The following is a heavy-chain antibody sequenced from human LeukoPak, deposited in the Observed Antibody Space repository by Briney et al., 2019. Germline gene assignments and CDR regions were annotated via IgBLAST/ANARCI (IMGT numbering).Heavy chain of an antibody. CDR1: GGSISSGGYS. J-gene: IGHJ6*02. V-gene: IGHV4-30-2*01. CDR2: IYHSGST. D-gene: IGHD1-7*01. Sequence: PSQTLSLTCAVSGGSISSGGYSWSWIRQPPGKGLEWIGYIYHSGSTYYNPSLKSRVTISVDRSKNQSSLKLSSVTAADTAVYYCARDKLGYGMDVWGQGTTVTVSS. CDR3: ARDKLGYGMDV.